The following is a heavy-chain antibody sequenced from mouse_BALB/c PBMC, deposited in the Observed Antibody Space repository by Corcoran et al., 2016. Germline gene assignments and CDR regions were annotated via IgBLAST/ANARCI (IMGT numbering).Heavy chain of an antibody. CDR2: INTYTGEP. CDR3: ARVSYTGSMAWCFDV. J-gene: IGHJ1*01. Sequence: QIQLVQSGPELKKPGETVKISCKASGYTFTNYGMNWVKQAPGKGLKWMGWINTYTGEPTYADDFKGRFAFSLETSAIIAYLQINNLKNEDTATYFCARVSYTGSMAWCFDVGGAGTTVTVSS. V-gene: IGHV9-3-1*01. D-gene: IGHD1-1*01. CDR1: GYTFTNYG.